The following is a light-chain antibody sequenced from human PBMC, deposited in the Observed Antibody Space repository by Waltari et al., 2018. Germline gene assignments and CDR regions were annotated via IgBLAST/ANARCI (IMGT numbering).Light chain of an antibody. CDR3: QVWDSSTDHVV. CDR1: NIGIKT. CDR2: DDD. V-gene: IGLV3-21*02. Sequence: SYVLTQPPSLSVAPGQTARITCGGKNIGIKTVHWYQHKPGQAPVLVVYDDDDRPSGIPERISGSNSGNTATLTISRVEAGDEADFYCQVWDSSTDHVVFGGGTKLTVL. J-gene: IGLJ2*01.